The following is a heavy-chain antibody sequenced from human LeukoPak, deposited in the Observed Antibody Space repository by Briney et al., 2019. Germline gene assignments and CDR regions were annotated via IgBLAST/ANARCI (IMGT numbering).Heavy chain of an antibody. J-gene: IGHJ5*02. Sequence: SETLSLTCAVYGGSFSGYYWSWIRQPPGKGLEWIGEINHSGSTNYNPSLKSRVTISVDASKSQFSLRLSSVTAADTAVYYCARLTYSNNWYFRRGLDNWFDPWGQGTLVTVSS. CDR3: ARLTYSNNWYFRRGLDNWFDP. CDR2: INHSGST. D-gene: IGHD6-13*01. V-gene: IGHV4-34*01. CDR1: GGSFSGYY.